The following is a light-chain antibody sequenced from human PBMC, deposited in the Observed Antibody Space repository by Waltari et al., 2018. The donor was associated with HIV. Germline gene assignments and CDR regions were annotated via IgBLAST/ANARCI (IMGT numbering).Light chain of an antibody. V-gene: IGLV3-1*01. J-gene: IGLJ2*01. Sequence: SYELTQPPSVSVSPGQTASITCSGDKLGNKYASWFQQKPGQSPVLVIYQDIKRPSGIPERFSGSNSGNTATLTVSGTQAMDEADYYCQAWDSGVVVFGGGTKLTVL. CDR2: QDI. CDR1: KLGNKY. CDR3: QAWDSGVVV.